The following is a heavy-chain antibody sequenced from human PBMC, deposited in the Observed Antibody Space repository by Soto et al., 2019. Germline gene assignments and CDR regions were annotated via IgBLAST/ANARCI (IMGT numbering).Heavy chain of an antibody. D-gene: IGHD3-16*01. CDR2: FDLENGET. V-gene: IGHV1-24*01. Sequence: ASVKVSCKVSGYTLTELSIHWVRQAPGEGLEWMGGFDLENGETIYAQRFQGRVTMTEESSADTLYMELSGLRSEDTAVYYCAIEVWRSNQLEHWGQVTMVTVSS. CDR3: AIEVWRSNQLEH. J-gene: IGHJ1*01. CDR1: GYTLTELS.